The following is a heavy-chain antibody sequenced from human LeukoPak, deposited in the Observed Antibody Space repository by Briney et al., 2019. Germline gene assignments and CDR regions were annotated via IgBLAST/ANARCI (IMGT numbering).Heavy chain of an antibody. Sequence: GGSLRLSCAASGFTFSTSTMNWVRQAPGKGLEWVSSISSSNDYIYYADSVKGRFTISRDNAKNSLYLQINSLRAEDKAVYYCVKTPNGAGFPNWFPPGGKETPAPVSS. CDR2: ISSSNDYI. CDR3: VKTPNGAGFPNWFPP. V-gene: IGHV3-21*01. J-gene: IGHJ5*02. CDR1: GFTFSTST. D-gene: IGHD2-8*01.